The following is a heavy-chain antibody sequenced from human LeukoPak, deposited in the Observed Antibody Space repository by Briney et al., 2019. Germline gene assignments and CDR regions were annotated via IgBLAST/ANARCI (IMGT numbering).Heavy chain of an antibody. D-gene: IGHD6-6*01. V-gene: IGHV3-74*01. CDR1: GFTFSRYW. Sequence: PGGSLGLSCAASGFTFSRYWMHWVRHAPGKGLVWVSRINSDGSSTNYADSVKGRFTISRDNAQHTLYLQMNSLRAEDTAVYYCAGTLSSSPHWGRGTLVTVSS. CDR3: AGTLSSSPH. J-gene: IGHJ4*02. CDR2: INSDGSST.